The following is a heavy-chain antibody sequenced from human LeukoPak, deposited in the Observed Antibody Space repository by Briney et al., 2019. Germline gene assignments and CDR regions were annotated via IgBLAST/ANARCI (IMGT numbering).Heavy chain of an antibody. CDR1: GFIFDDYT. Sequence: GGSLRLSCATSGFIFDDYTMHWVRQAPGKGLEWVSLISWDGSTTYYADSVKGRFTISRDNSKNTLYLQMNSLRAEDTAVYYCSKKGQSEDYGKPDWGQGTLVTVSS. J-gene: IGHJ4*02. V-gene: IGHV3-43*01. CDR3: SKKGQSEDYGKPD. D-gene: IGHD4-17*01. CDR2: ISWDGSTT.